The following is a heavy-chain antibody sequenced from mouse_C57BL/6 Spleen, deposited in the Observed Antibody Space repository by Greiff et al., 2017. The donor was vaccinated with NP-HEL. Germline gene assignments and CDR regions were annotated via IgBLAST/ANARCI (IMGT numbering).Heavy chain of an antibody. D-gene: IGHD2-5*01. CDR1: GYTFTSYW. CDR2: IDPSDSYT. CDR3: ARPYYSNYRYFDV. Sequence: QVQLQQPGAELVKPGASVKLSCKASGYTFTSYWMQWVKQRPGQGLEWIGEIDPSDSYTNYNQKFKGKAKLTVDTSSSTAYMQRSSLTSEDSAVYYCARPYYSNYRYFDVWGTGTTVTVSS. V-gene: IGHV1-50*01. J-gene: IGHJ1*03.